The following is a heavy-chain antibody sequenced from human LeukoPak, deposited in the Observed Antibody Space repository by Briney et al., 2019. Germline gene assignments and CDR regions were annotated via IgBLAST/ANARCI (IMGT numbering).Heavy chain of an antibody. D-gene: IGHD5-24*01. V-gene: IGHV3-30*02. J-gene: IGHJ3*01. CDR3: AKDFVARNGVYDAFDV. Sequence: GGSLRLSCAASGFTFGNSGMHWVRQAPGKGLEWVAFMRYDGSNQYYGDSVKGRFTISRDISKNTLYLQMNSLRAEDTAVYYCAKDFVARNGVYDAFDVWGQGTMVSVS. CDR2: MRYDGSNQ. CDR1: GFTFGNSG.